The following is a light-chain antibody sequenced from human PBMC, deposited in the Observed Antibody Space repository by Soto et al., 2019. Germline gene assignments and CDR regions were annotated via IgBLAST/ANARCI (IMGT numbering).Light chain of an antibody. V-gene: IGLV2-11*01. CDR3: FSYAGSLYV. J-gene: IGLJ1*01. CDR2: DVS. Sequence: QSVLTQPRSVSGSPGQSVTISCTGTSSDVGGYNYVSWYQQHPGKAPKLMIYDVSKRPSGVPDRFSGSKSGNTASLTISGLQADDEADYYCFSYAGSLYVFGTGTKLTVL. CDR1: SSDVGGYNY.